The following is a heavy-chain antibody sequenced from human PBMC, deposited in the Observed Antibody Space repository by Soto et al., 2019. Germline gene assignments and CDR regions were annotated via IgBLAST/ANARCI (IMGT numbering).Heavy chain of an antibody. Sequence: GGSLRLSCAASGFTFSRYWMHWVRQAPGTGLVWVSRIITDGSNTNYADSVKGRFTISRDNAKNTLYLQMNSVRAEDTAIYYCARGGRGSSAYYYGMDVWGQGTTVTVSS. CDR1: GFTFSRYW. D-gene: IGHD3-10*01. CDR3: ARGGRGSSAYYYGMDV. CDR2: IITDGSNT. J-gene: IGHJ6*02. V-gene: IGHV3-74*01.